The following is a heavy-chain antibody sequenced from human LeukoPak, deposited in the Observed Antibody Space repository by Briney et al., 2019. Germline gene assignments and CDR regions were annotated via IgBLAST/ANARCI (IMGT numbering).Heavy chain of an antibody. Sequence: GGSLRLSCAASGFTFSNYGMHWVRQAPGKGLEWVAVISYDGSNKYYADSVKGRFTISRDNSKNTLYLQMNSLRAEDTAVYYCAKDELRYFTTQADAFDIWGQGTMVTVSS. D-gene: IGHD3-9*01. J-gene: IGHJ3*02. CDR3: AKDELRYFTTQADAFDI. CDR2: ISYDGSNK. CDR1: GFTFSNYG. V-gene: IGHV3-30*18.